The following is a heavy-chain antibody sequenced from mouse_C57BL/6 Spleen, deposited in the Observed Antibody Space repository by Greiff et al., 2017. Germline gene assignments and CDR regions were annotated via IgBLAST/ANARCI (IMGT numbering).Heavy chain of an antibody. CDR2: IHPNSGST. D-gene: IGHD1-1*01. J-gene: IGHJ1*03. V-gene: IGHV1-64*01. Sequence: QVQLQQPGAELVKPGASVTLSCKASGYTFTSYWMHWVKQRPGQGLEWIGMIHPNSGSTNYNEKFKSKATLTVDKSSSTAYMQLSSLTSEDSAVYYCARKRDYYGSPWYFDVWGTGTTVTVSS. CDR3: ARKRDYYGSPWYFDV. CDR1: GYTFTSYW.